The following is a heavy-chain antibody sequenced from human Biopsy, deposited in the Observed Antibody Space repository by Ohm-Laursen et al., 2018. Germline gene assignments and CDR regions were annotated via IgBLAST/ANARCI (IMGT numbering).Heavy chain of an antibody. Sequence: SETLSLTCVVSGGSISNYFWTWIRQPPGKGLEWIGYFRFEDRTSYNSSLKSRVTISADTSKNQFSLRLSSVTAADTAIYYCAREAIGVATAFDIWGQGTMVTVSS. J-gene: IGHJ3*02. V-gene: IGHV4-59*01. CDR2: FRFEDRT. CDR3: AREAIGVATAFDI. D-gene: IGHD5-12*01. CDR1: GGSISNYF.